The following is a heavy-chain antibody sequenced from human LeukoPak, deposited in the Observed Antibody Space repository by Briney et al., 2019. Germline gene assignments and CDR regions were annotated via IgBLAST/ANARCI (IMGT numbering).Heavy chain of an antibody. CDR3: ARDALNSGSYHFDY. V-gene: IGHV4-59*01. CDR1: GGSISSYY. J-gene: IGHJ4*02. CDR2: IYYSGST. D-gene: IGHD1-26*01. Sequence: SETLSLTCTVSGGSISSYYWSWIRQPPGKGLEWIGYIYYSGSTNYNPSLKSRVTISVDTSKNQFSLKLSSVTAADTAVYYCARDALNSGSYHFDYWGQGTLVTVSS.